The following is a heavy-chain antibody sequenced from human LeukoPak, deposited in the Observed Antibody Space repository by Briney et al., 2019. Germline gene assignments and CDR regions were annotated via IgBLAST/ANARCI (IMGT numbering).Heavy chain of an antibody. Sequence: SVKVSCKASGGTFSSYAISWVRQAPGQGLEWMGGIIPIFGTANYAQKFQGRVTITADESTSTAYMELSSLRSEDTAVYYCARGGSFDPYYYYYMDVWGKGTTVTVSS. V-gene: IGHV1-69*13. CDR2: IIPIFGTA. D-gene: IGHD1-26*01. J-gene: IGHJ6*03. CDR3: ARGGSFDPYYYYYMDV. CDR1: GGTFSSYA.